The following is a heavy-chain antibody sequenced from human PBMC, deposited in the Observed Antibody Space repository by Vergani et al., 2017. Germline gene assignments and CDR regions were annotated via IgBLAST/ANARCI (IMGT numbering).Heavy chain of an antibody. V-gene: IGHV4-34*01. CDR3: ARLDDGPERRYSGYERDY. D-gene: IGHD5-12*01. Sequence: QVQLQQWGAGLLKPSETLSLTCAVYGGSFSGYYWSWIRQPPGKGLEWIGEINHSGSTNYNPSLKSRVTLAVDTAKKPLSLKQSVVTAADTAVYYCARLDDGPERRYSGYERDYWGQGTLVTVSS. J-gene: IGHJ4*02. CDR2: INHSGST. CDR1: GGSFSGYY.